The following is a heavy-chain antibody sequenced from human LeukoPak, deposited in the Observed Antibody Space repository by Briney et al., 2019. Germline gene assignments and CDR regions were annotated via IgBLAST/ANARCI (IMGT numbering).Heavy chain of an antibody. CDR1: GFTFSSYS. Sequence: PGGSLRLSCAASGFTFSSYSMNWVRQAPGKGLEWVSSISSSSSYIYYADSVKGRFTISRDNAKNSLYLQMNSLRAEDTAVYYCARYPIGALEQLDYWGQGTLVTVSS. D-gene: IGHD1/OR15-1a*01. V-gene: IGHV3-21*01. J-gene: IGHJ4*02. CDR2: ISSSSSYI. CDR3: ARYPIGALEQLDY.